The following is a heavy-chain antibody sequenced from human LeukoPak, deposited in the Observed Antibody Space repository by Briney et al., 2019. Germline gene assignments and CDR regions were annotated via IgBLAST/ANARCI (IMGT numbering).Heavy chain of an antibody. D-gene: IGHD6-19*01. CDR1: GASFSSSTYY. Sequence: SETLSLTCTVSGASFSSSTYYWGWIRQPPGKGLEWIGYIYYSGSTNYNPSLKSRVTISVDTSKNQFSLKLSSVTAADTAVYYCARHTMGIAVAGPFYYYYGMDVWGQGTTVTVSS. V-gene: IGHV4-61*05. CDR2: IYYSGST. CDR3: ARHTMGIAVAGPFYYYYGMDV. J-gene: IGHJ6*02.